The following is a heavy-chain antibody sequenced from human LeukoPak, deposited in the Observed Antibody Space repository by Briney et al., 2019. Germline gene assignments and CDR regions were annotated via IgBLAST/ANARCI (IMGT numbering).Heavy chain of an antibody. V-gene: IGHV3-23*01. CDR2: ISGSGGST. Sequence: GGSLRLSCVASGFTFSSYAMSWVRQAPGKGLEWVSAISGSGGSTYYADSVKGRFTISRDNSKNTLYLQMNSLRTEDSALYYCVVDLSGSADYWGQGTLVTVSS. CDR1: GFTFSSYA. D-gene: IGHD3-10*01. J-gene: IGHJ4*02. CDR3: VVDLSGSADY.